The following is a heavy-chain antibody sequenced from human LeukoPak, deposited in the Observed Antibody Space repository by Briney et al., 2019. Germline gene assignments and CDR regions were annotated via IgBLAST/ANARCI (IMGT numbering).Heavy chain of an antibody. CDR3: ARLYIGGYSRSTNYNWFDP. V-gene: IGHV4-34*01. CDR2: INHSGYN. D-gene: IGHD6-13*01. CDR1: GGSFSGYY. Sequence: SETLSLTCAVYGGSFSGYYWSWIRQPPGKGLEWIGEINHSGYNNYTQSIKSRVTISVDTSKNQFSLNLTSVTAADTAVYYCARLYIGGYSRSTNYNWFDPWRQGTLVTVSS. J-gene: IGHJ5*02.